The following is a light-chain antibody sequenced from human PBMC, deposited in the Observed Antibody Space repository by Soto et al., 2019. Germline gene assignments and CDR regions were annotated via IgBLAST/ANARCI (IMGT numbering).Light chain of an antibody. CDR3: QHFGGTTFT. Sequence: EIVLTQSPATLSLSPGERATLSCRASQSVANYLAWYQQKPGQAPRLLIYDASDRAADIPARFSGSGSGTDFTLTISRLEPGDFAVYYCQHFGGTTFTFGQGRLLEVK. CDR1: QSVANY. V-gene: IGKV3-11*01. J-gene: IGKJ5*01. CDR2: DAS.